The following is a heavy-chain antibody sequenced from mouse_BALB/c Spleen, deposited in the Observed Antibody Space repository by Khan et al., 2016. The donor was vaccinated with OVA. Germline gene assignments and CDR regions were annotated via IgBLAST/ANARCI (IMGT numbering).Heavy chain of an antibody. CDR3: AREYCDSITCYDLDY. V-gene: IGHV1S41*01. J-gene: IGHJ4*01. Sequence: DLVKPGASVKLSCKASGYTFTSYWINWIKQRPGQGLEWIGRIAPGSGSSSYNEMFKGKATLTLDTSSSTAYIQLSSLSSEDSAVYVCAREYCDSITCYDLDYWGQGTSVTVSS. CDR2: IAPGSGSS. D-gene: IGHD1-3*01. CDR1: GYTFTSYW.